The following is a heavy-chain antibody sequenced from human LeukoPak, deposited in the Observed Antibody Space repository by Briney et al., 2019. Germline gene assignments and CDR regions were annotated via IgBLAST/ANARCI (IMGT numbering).Heavy chain of an antibody. CDR2: AHLDGRT. CDR3: AREGGFYRPLDY. CDR1: GGSVISTNW. D-gene: IGHD3-3*01. V-gene: IGHV4-4*02. Sequence: SGTLSLTCGVSGGSVISTNWWTWVRQPPGKGLEWIGEAHLDGRTNYNPSLGSRLTMSVDLSENQVSLKLTSVTAADTAVYYCAREGGFYRPLDYSGQGTLVTVSS. J-gene: IGHJ4*02.